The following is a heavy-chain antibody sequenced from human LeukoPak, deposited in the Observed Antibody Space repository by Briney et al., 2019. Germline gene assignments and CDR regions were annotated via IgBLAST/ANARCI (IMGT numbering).Heavy chain of an antibody. Sequence: SETVSLTCTVSGASISDNYWSWSRQPAGKALEWIGRTYTSGDTNYNPSLKSRVRVSVDTSKNQFSLNMRYVAAADTAVYYCTIGATSGSLAHWGPGILVTVSS. D-gene: IGHD6-13*01. V-gene: IGHV4-4*07. CDR1: GASISDNY. J-gene: IGHJ4*02. CDR2: TYTSGDT. CDR3: TIGATSGSLAH.